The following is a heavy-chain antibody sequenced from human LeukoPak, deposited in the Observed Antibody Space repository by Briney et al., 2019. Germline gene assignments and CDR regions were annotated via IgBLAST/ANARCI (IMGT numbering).Heavy chain of an antibody. D-gene: IGHD2-2*01. CDR3: AKDRHAPGRYCSSTTCFPFDP. CDR2: ISGSGAST. Sequence: PGGSLRLSCAASGFTFDDYGMSWVRQAPGKGLEWVSAISGSGASTYYADSVKGRFTISRDNSKSTLYLQMNSLRAEDTAVYYCAKDRHAPGRYCSSTTCFPFDPWGQGTLVTVSS. J-gene: IGHJ5*02. CDR1: GFTFDDYG. V-gene: IGHV3-23*01.